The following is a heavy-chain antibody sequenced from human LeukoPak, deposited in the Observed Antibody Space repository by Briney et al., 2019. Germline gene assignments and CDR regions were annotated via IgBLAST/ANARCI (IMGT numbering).Heavy chain of an antibody. CDR1: GYTFTSYY. D-gene: IGHD5-18*01. V-gene: IGHV1-46*01. CDR3: ARGGDVDTAMVYGFDY. Sequence: ASVKVSCKASGYTFTSYYMHWVRQAPGQGLEWMGIINPSGGSTSYAQKFQSRVTMTRDTSTSTVYMELSSLRSEDTAVYYCARGGDVDTAMVYGFDYWGQGTLVTVSS. CDR2: INPSGGST. J-gene: IGHJ4*02.